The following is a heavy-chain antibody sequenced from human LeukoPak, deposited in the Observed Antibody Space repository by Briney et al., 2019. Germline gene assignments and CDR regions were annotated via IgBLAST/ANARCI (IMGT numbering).Heavy chain of an antibody. CDR3: ARDNIVVVAATKAYYFDY. V-gene: IGHV4-59*12. J-gene: IGHJ4*02. Sequence: SETLSLTCTVSGGSINSYYWSWIRQPPGKGLEWIGYIYYSGSTNYNPALKSRVTISVDTSKNQFSLKLSSVTAADTAVYYCARDNIVVVAATKAYYFDYWGQGTLVTVSS. CDR2: IYYSGST. CDR1: GGSINSYY. D-gene: IGHD2-15*01.